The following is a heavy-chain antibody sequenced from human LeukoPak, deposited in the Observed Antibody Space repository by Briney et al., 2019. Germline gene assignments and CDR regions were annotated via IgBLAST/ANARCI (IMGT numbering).Heavy chain of an antibody. Sequence: GRSLRLSCTASGFTFGDYAMTCVRQAPGKGLEWVGFISSEAYGGTPEYAASVKGRFTISRDDSKSIAYLQMNSLKPEDTAVYYCTRDQTPYYWGQGTLVTVSS. CDR2: ISSEAYGGTP. CDR3: TRDQTPYY. CDR1: GFTFGDYA. J-gene: IGHJ4*02. V-gene: IGHV3-49*04.